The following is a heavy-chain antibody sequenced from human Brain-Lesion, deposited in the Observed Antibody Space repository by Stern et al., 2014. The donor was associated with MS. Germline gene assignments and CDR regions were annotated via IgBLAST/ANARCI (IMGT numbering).Heavy chain of an antibody. CDR2: INGDGSRT. D-gene: IGHD5-18*01. J-gene: IGHJ5*02. CDR3: ARAHVDTWDWFDP. Sequence: EVQLVESGGDLVQPGGSLGLSCTASGFTFSTYWMHWVRQAPGKGLEWVSRINGDGSRTSYANSVKGRFTISRDNAKNTLYVQMNSLRVEDTAVYYCARAHVDTWDWFDPWGQGTLVTVSS. CDR1: GFTFSTYW. V-gene: IGHV3-74*01.